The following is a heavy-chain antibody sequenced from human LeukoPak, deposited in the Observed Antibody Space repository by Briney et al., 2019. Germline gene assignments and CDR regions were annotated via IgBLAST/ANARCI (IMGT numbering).Heavy chain of an antibody. CDR2: ISSSSSYI. D-gene: IGHD2-2*01. J-gene: IGHJ6*02. Sequence: GGSLRLSCAASGFTFSSYSMNWVRQAPGKGLEWVSSISSSSSYIYYADSVKGRFTISGDNAKNSLYLQMNSLRAEDTAVYYCARDCSSTSSCYYYYGMDVWGQGTTVTVSS. V-gene: IGHV3-21*01. CDR3: ARDCSSTSSCYYYYGMDV. CDR1: GFTFSSYS.